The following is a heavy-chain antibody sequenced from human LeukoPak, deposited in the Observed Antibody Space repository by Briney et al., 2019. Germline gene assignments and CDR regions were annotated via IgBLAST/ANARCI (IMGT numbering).Heavy chain of an antibody. Sequence: PSETLSLTCTVSGGSISSGDYYWSWIRQPPGKGLEWIGYIYYSGSTYYNPSLKSRVTISVDTSKNQFSLKLNSVTAADTAVYYCAREGYSYGYQFYFQHWGQGTLVTVSS. CDR2: IYYSGST. V-gene: IGHV4-30-4*01. CDR3: AREGYSYGYQFYFQH. D-gene: IGHD5-18*01. J-gene: IGHJ1*01. CDR1: GGSISSGDYY.